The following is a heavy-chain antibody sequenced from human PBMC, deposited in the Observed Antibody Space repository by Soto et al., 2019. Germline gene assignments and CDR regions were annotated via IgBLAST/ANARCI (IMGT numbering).Heavy chain of an antibody. D-gene: IGHD5-12*01. Sequence: ASVKVSCEASGYTFTSYGISWVRQAPGQGLEWMGWISAYNGKTNYAQKLQGRVTMTPDTSTSPAYMELRSLRSDDTAVYYCAREYSGYDYLGGDAFDIWGQGTMVTVSS. CDR1: GYTFTSYG. V-gene: IGHV1-18*01. J-gene: IGHJ3*02. CDR2: ISAYNGKT. CDR3: AREYSGYDYLGGDAFDI.